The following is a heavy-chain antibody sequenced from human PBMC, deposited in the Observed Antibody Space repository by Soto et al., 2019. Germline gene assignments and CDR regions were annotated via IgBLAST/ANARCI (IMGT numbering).Heavy chain of an antibody. CDR1: EFTFSSYS. CDR2: IGISSSYI. J-gene: IGHJ3*02. V-gene: IGHV3-21*01. Sequence: PGGSLRLSCAASEFTFSSYSMNWVRQAPGKGLEWVSSIGISSSYIYYADSVKGRFIISRDNAKNSLYLQMNSLRAEDMAVYYCTSTMAGAFDIWGQATMVTVS. D-gene: IGHD3-10*01. CDR3: TSTMAGAFDI.